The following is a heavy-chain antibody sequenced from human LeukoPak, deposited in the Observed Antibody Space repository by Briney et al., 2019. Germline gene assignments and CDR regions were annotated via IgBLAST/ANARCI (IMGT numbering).Heavy chain of an antibody. J-gene: IGHJ6*04. CDR3: AELGITMIGGV. CDR2: ISGSGGST. V-gene: IGHV3-23*01. Sequence: GGSLRLSCAASGFTFSSYGMSWVRQAPGKGLEWVSVISGSGGSTYYADSVKGRFTISRDNSKHTLFLQMNSLRDEDTAVYYCAELGITMIGGVWGKGTTVTISS. CDR1: GFTFSSYG. D-gene: IGHD3-10*02.